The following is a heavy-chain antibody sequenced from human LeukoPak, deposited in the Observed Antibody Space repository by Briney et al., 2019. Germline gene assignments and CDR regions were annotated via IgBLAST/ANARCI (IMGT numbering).Heavy chain of an antibody. CDR3: AREPGNYLYYFDY. J-gene: IGHJ4*02. CDR1: GFTFSSYW. Sequence: GGSLRLSCAASGFTFSSYWMHWVRQAPGKELVWVSRINTDGSSTSYVDSVKGRFTISRDNAKNTLYLQMNSLRAEDTAVYYCAREPGNYLYYFDYWGQGTLVTVSS. D-gene: IGHD1-7*01. V-gene: IGHV3-74*01. CDR2: INTDGSST.